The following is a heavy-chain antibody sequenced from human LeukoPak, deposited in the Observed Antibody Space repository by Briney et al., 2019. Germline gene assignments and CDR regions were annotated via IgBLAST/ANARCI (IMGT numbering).Heavy chain of an antibody. CDR1: GLTFTSHA. Sequence: GGSLRLSCAASGLTFTSHAMSWVRQAPGKGLEWVSGISGSGETIYYVDSVKGRFTISRDNAKNTLNLQMNSLRAEDTAVYYCANTLTGMVATDFDYWGQGTLVTVSS. CDR2: ISGSGETI. CDR3: ANTLTGMVATDFDY. D-gene: IGHD5-12*01. V-gene: IGHV3-23*01. J-gene: IGHJ4*02.